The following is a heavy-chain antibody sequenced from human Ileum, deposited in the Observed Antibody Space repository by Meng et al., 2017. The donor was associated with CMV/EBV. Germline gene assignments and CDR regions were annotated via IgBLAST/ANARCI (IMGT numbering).Heavy chain of an antibody. J-gene: IGHJ6*02. CDR1: GGSISSSSYY. CDR3: AREGDVKTGTYYYGMDV. V-gene: IGHV4-39*07. Sequence: SETLSLTCTVSGGSISSSSYYWGWIRQPPGKGLEWIGSIYYSGSTYYNPSLKSRVTISVDTSKNTVFLQIDSLGVGDTAVYYCAREGDVKTGTYYYGMDVWGRGTTVTVSS. CDR2: IYYSGST. D-gene: IGHD3-10*01.